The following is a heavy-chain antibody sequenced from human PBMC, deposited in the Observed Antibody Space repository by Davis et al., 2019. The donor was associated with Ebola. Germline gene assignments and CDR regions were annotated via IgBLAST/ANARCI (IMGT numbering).Heavy chain of an antibody. Sequence: GGSLRLSCAASGFTFSSTGMHWVRQAPGKGLEWVAVISYDGANKYYADSVQGRFTISRDNSKNTLYLQMNSLRPEDTALYYCATRGGYIYGYLEYWGQGTLVTVSS. D-gene: IGHD5-18*01. V-gene: IGHV3-30*03. CDR1: GFTFSSTG. J-gene: IGHJ4*02. CDR3: ATRGGYIYGYLEY. CDR2: ISYDGANK.